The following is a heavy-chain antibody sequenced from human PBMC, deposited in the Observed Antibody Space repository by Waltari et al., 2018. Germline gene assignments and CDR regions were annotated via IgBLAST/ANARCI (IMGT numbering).Heavy chain of an antibody. CDR3: ARDMWEFYYYYGMDV. J-gene: IGHJ6*02. D-gene: IGHD1-26*01. CDR1: GYTFTSYA. V-gene: IGHV1-3*01. CDR2: INAGNGNT. Sequence: QVQLVQSGAEVKKPGASVKVSCKASGYTFTSYAMHWVRQAPGQRLEWMGWINAGNGNTKYSQKFQGRVTITRDTSASTAYMELSSLRSEDTAVYYCARDMWEFYYYYGMDVWGQGTTVTVSS.